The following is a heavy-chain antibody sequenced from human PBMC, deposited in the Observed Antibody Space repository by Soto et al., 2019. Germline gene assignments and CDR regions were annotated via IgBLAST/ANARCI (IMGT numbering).Heavy chain of an antibody. CDR1: GGSVSSGSYY. J-gene: IGHJ5*02. Sequence: PSETLSLTCTVSGGSVSSGSYYWSWIRQPPGKGLEWIGYIYYSGSTNYNPSLKSRVTISVDTSKNQFSLKLSPVTAADTAVYYCAIAVAGINWFDPWGQGTLVTVSS. D-gene: IGHD6-19*01. V-gene: IGHV4-61*01. CDR3: AIAVAGINWFDP. CDR2: IYYSGST.